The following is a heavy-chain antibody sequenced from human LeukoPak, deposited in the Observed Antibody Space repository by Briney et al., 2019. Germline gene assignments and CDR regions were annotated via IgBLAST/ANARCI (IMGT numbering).Heavy chain of an antibody. CDR2: IKEDGTEK. V-gene: IGHV3-7*01. D-gene: IGHD6-13*01. CDR3: ARWGGYGSSWYNYYGMDV. Sequence: GGSLRLSCAASGFTFSNYWMSWVRRAPGKGLEWVANIKEDGTEKYYVDSVKGRFTISRDNAKNSLYLQVNSLRAEDTAVYYCARWGGYGSSWYNYYGMDVWGQGTTVTVSS. CDR1: GFTFSNYW. J-gene: IGHJ6*02.